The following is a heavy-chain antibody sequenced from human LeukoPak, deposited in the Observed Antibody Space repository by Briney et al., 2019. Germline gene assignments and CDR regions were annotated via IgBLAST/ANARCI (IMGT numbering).Heavy chain of an antibody. J-gene: IGHJ4*02. CDR3: AKDPPSGSSGWYYFDY. CDR1: GFTFSSYG. Sequence: LRLSCAASGFTFSSYGMHWVRQAPGKGLEWVAVISYDGSNKYYADSVKGRFTISRDNSKNTLYLQMNSLRDEDTAVYYCAKDPPSGSSGWYYFDYWGQGTLVTVSS. V-gene: IGHV3-30*18. D-gene: IGHD6-19*01. CDR2: ISYDGSNK.